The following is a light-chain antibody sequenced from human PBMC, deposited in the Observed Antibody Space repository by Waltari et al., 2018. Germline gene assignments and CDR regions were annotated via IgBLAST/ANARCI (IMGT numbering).Light chain of an antibody. Sequence: QSALTQPPSTSATPGQTVTIFCSRGNSTIGSNVVNWYQQFPGTAPRLLNHSNTYRPKGVPDRFSGSKSGPSASQAISGLQSDDEGDYYGATWDGRLTGVVFGGGTTVTVL. CDR2: SNT. V-gene: IGLV1-44*01. J-gene: IGLJ2*01. CDR1: NSTIGSNV. CDR3: ATWDGRLTGVV.